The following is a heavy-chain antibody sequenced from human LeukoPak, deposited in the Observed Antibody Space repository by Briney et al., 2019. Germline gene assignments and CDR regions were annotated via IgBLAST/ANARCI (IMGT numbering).Heavy chain of an antibody. CDR2: INPNSGGT. J-gene: IGHJ4*02. CDR1: GYTFTGYY. CDR3: APSRILYQYHQDLD. D-gene: IGHD2-2*01. V-gene: IGHV1-2*02. Sequence: RASVKVSCKASGYTFTGYYMHWVRQAPGEGLEWMGWINPNSGGTNYAQKFQGRVTMTRDTSISTAYMELSRLRSDDTAVYYCAPSRILYQYHQDLDWGQGTLVTVSS.